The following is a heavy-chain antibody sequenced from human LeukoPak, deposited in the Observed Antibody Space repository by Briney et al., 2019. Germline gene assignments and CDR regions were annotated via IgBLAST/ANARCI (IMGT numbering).Heavy chain of an antibody. J-gene: IGHJ4*02. CDR2: INPHSGGT. Sequence: ASVKVSCKASGYTFTGYYMYWVRQAPGQGLEWMGWINPHSGGTNYGQKFQGRVTMTRDTSISTAYMELSRLRSDDTAVYYCARRGGNGRDYDSSGYYYPEYYFDYWGQGTLVTVSS. V-gene: IGHV1-2*02. CDR3: ARRGGNGRDYDSSGYYYPEYYFDY. D-gene: IGHD3-22*01. CDR1: GYTFTGYY.